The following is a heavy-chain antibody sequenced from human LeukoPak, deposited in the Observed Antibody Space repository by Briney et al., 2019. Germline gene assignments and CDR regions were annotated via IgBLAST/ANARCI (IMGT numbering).Heavy chain of an antibody. J-gene: IGHJ4*02. CDR2: IYADGTT. V-gene: IGHV3-53*01. CDR3: ARWYCTGTSCYYDY. CDR1: GITVSSNF. D-gene: IGHD2-2*01. Sequence: GGPLRLSCAASGITVSSNFMSWVRQAPGKGLEWVSVIYADGTTHYTDSVKGRFTISRDNSKSTLNLQMVGLRAEDTAVYYCARWYCTGTSCYYDYWGQGTLVTVSS.